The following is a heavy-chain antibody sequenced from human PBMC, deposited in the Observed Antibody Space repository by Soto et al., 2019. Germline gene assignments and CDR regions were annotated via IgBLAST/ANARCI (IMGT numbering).Heavy chain of an antibody. V-gene: IGHV1-69*13. CDR1: GGTFSSYA. Sequence: SVKVSCKASGGTFSSYAISWVRQAPGQGLEWMGGIIPIFGTANYAQKFQGRVTITADESTSTAYMELSSLRSEDTAVYYCARPRYHSSSRYLSWDAFDIWGQGTMVTVSS. CDR2: IIPIFGTA. D-gene: IGHD6-13*01. J-gene: IGHJ3*02. CDR3: ARPRYHSSSRYLSWDAFDI.